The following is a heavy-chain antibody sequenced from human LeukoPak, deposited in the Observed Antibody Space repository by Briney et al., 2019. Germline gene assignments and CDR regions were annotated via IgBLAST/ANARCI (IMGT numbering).Heavy chain of an antibody. Sequence: PGGSLRLSCAASGFTFSSYWMHWVRQAPGKGLVWVSRINSDGSSTTYADSVKGRFTISRDNSKNTLYLQMNSLRAEDTAVYYCAREVVVAAIDPWGQGTLVTVSS. D-gene: IGHD2-15*01. CDR1: GFTFSSYW. CDR2: INSDGSST. V-gene: IGHV3-74*01. J-gene: IGHJ5*02. CDR3: AREVVVAAIDP.